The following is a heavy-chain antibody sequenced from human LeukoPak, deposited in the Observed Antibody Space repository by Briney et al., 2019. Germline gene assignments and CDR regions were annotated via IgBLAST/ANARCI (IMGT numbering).Heavy chain of an antibody. V-gene: IGHV4-34*01. CDR2: INHSGST. CDR1: GGSFSGYY. CDR3: ARGSGGYYYDSSGYETFDI. Sequence: SETLSLTCAVYGGSFSGYYWSWIRQPPGKGLEWIGEINHSGSTNYNPSLKSRVTISVDTSKNQFSLKLSSETAADTAVYYCARGSGGYYYDSSGYETFDIWGQGTMVTVSS. J-gene: IGHJ3*02. D-gene: IGHD3-22*01.